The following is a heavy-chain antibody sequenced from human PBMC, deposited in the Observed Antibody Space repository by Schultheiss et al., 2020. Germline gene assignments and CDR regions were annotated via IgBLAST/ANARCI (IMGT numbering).Heavy chain of an antibody. Sequence: SETLSLTCAVYGGSFSGYYWSWIRQPPGKGLEWIGEINHSGSTNYNPSLKSRVTISVDTSKNQISLRMNSVTAADPAVYYCARHFRDSGYWDYYLDHWGQGILVNGYS. CDR2: INHSGST. V-gene: IGHV4-34*01. CDR3: ARHFRDSGYWDYYLDH. CDR1: GGSFSGYY. J-gene: IGHJ4*02. D-gene: IGHD3-22*01.